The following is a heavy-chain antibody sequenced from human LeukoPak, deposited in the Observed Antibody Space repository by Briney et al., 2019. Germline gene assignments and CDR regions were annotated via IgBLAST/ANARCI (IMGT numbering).Heavy chain of an antibody. CDR1: GFTFSSYG. CDR3: AKDRFYYDSSGLYDY. Sequence: GGSLRLSCAASGFTFSSYGMHWVRQAPGKGLEWVAVVSYDGSNKYYADSVKGRFTISRDNSKNTLYLQMNSLRAEDTAVYYCAKDRFYYDSSGLYDYWGQGTLVTVSS. D-gene: IGHD3-22*01. V-gene: IGHV3-30*18. CDR2: VSYDGSNK. J-gene: IGHJ4*02.